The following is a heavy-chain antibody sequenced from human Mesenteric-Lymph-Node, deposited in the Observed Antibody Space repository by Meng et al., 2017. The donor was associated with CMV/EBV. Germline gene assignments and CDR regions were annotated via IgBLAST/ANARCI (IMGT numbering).Heavy chain of an antibody. CDR3: ARVGDGYCSSTSCLYYYYGMDV. V-gene: IGHV1-69*05. D-gene: IGHD2-2*03. Sequence: SVKVSCKASGGTFGSYAISWVRQAPGQGLEWMGGIIPTFGTANYAQKFQGRVTITTDESTSTAYMELSSLRSEDTAVYYCARVGDGYCSSTSCLYYYYGMDVWGQGTTVTVSS. J-gene: IGHJ6*02. CDR2: IIPTFGTA. CDR1: GGTFGSYA.